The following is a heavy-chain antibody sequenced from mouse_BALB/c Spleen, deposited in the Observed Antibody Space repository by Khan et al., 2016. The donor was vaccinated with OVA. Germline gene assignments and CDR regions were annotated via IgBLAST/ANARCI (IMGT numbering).Heavy chain of an antibody. D-gene: IGHD1-2*01. V-gene: IGHV3-2*02. J-gene: IGHJ2*01. CDR2: ISYSGSP. CDR3: ARTARIKY. Sequence: VQLKDSGPGLVKPSQSLSLTCTVTGYSITSGYGWNWIRQFPGNKLEWMGYISYSGSPNYNPSLKSRISITRDTSKNQFFLQLNSVTTEDTATYYCARTARIKYWGQGTTLTVSS. CDR1: GYSITSGYG.